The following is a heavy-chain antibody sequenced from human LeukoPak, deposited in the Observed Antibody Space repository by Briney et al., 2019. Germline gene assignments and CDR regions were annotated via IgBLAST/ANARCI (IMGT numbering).Heavy chain of an antibody. CDR1: GGTFSSCA. CDR2: IIPIFGTA. V-gene: IGHV1-69*05. Sequence: SVKVSCKASGGTFSSCAISWVRQAPGQGLEWMGGIIPIFGTANYAQKFQGRVTITTDESTSTAYMELGSLRSEDTAVYYCATRYSVWEDARAYSYGPSYYYYMDVWGKGTTVTVSS. J-gene: IGHJ6*03. D-gene: IGHD5-18*01. CDR3: ATRYSVWEDARAYSYGPSYYYYMDV.